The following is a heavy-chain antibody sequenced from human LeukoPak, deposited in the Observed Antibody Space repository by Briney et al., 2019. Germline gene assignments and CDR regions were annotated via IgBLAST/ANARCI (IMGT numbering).Heavy chain of an antibody. D-gene: IGHD3-22*01. J-gene: IGHJ2*01. CDR1: GYSFTNYW. V-gene: IGHV5-51*01. CDR3: ARRVNTKELVSGPPWYFDL. Sequence: PGESLKISCKGSGYSFTNYWIGWVRQMPGKGLEWMGIIYPGDSDTRYSPSFQGQVTISADKSISTAYLQWSSLKASDTAIYYCARRVNTKELVSGPPWYFDLWGRGTLVTVSS. CDR2: IYPGDSDT.